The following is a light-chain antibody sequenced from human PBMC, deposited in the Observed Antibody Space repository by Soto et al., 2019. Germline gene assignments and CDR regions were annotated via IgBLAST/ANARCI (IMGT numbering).Light chain of an antibody. J-gene: IGLJ1*01. CDR2: EVS. CDR1: SSDGGGYNY. V-gene: IGLV2-8*01. CDR3: LSYADTAYV. Sequence: QSVLTQPPSAYGAPGHSVASSCAGTSSDGGGYNYVSWYQQYPGKVPKLMIYEVSERPSGVPDRFSGSKSGNTAFLTVSGLQAEDQADYYCLSYADTAYVFGTGTKVTIL.